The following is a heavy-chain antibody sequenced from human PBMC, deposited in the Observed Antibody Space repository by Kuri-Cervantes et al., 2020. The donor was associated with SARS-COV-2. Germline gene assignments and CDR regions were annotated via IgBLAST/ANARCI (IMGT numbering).Heavy chain of an antibody. J-gene: IGHJ6*02. Sequence: GESLKISCAASGFTFSSYGMHWVRQAPGKGLEWVAVISYDGSNKYYADSVKGRFTISRDNSKNTLYLQMNSLRAEDTAVYYCAKALPGVTIFGVVIMSEGENYYYGMDVWGQGTTVTVSS. CDR1: GFTFSSYG. V-gene: IGHV3-30*18. CDR2: ISYDGSNK. D-gene: IGHD3-3*01. CDR3: AKALPGVTIFGVVIMSEGENYYYGMDV.